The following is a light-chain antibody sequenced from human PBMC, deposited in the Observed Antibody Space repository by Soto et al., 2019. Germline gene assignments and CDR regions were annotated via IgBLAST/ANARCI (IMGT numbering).Light chain of an antibody. CDR3: SSFTSTSTLV. Sequence: QSALTQPASVSGSPGQSITISRTGTSSDVGRYDYVSWYQQHPGKAPKLMIYEVSNRPSGVSNRFSGSKSGNTASLTISGLQAEDETDYYCSSFTSTSTLVFGTGTKVTVL. V-gene: IGLV2-14*01. CDR1: SSDVGRYDY. CDR2: EVS. J-gene: IGLJ1*01.